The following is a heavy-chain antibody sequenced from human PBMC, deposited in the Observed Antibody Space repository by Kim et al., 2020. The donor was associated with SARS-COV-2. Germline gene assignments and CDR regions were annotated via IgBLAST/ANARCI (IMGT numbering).Heavy chain of an antibody. V-gene: IGHV3-30*18. CDR2: ISYDGTYK. Sequence: GGYLRLSCAASGFTFSGFGMHWVRQAPGKGLEWVAVISYDGTYKKYADSVEGRFTISRDNSKKTLYLQMNSLRAEDTAVYYCAKEVHVDSAMWGQGTLVTVSS. CDR3: AKEVHVDSAM. CDR1: GFTFSGFG. D-gene: IGHD5-18*01. J-gene: IGHJ4*02.